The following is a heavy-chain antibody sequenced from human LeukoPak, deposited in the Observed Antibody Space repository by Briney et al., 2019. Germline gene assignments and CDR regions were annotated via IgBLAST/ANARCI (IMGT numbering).Heavy chain of an antibody. CDR3: ARDGELTGDKAFDY. CDR2: INPNSGGT. CDR1: GYTFTSYG. Sequence: ASVKVSCKASGYTFTSYGISWVRQAPGQGLEWMGWINPNSGGTNYAQKFQGRVTMTRDTSISTAYMELSRLRSDDTAVYYCARDGELTGDKAFDYWGQGTLVTVSS. V-gene: IGHV1-2*02. D-gene: IGHD7-27*01. J-gene: IGHJ4*02.